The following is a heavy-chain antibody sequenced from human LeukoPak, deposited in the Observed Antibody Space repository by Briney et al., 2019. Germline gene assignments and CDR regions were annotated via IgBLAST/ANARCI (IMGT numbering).Heavy chain of an antibody. Sequence: SQILSHTSVMPLDTALDTKPSSGSVRQSPSRGLEWLGRTYYRSKWYNDYAVSVKGRIDINPDTSKNQFSLQLNSVTPEDTDVYYCHRARVGVSMANWGQGTLVTVSS. CDR3: HRARVGVSMAN. J-gene: IGHJ4*02. CDR1: LDTALDTKPS. V-gene: IGHV6-1*01. CDR2: TYYRSKWYN. D-gene: IGHD1-26*01.